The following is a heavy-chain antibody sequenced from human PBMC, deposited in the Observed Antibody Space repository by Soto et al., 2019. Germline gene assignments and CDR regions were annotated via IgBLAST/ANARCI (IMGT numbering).Heavy chain of an antibody. D-gene: IGHD1-1*01. CDR2: IYATGTT. J-gene: IGHJ5*01. V-gene: IGHV4-4*07. CDR3: VRDGKKTLRDWFDS. Sequence: KTSETLSLTCTVSGASISGYYWSWIRKSAGKGLEWIGRIYATGTTDYNPSLKSRVMMSVDTSKKQFSLRLRSVTAADTAVYYCVRDGKKTLRDWFDSWGQGMSVTVSS. CDR1: GASISGYY.